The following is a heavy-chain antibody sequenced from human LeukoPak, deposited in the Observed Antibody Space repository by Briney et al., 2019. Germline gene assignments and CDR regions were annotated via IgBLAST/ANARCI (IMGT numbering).Heavy chain of an antibody. Sequence: PSETLSLTCTVSGGSISSYYWSWIRQPPGKGLEWIGYIYYSGSTNYNSSLKSRVTISVDASKNQFSLKRSSVTAADTAVYYCASLRERSFYARGFDYWGQGTLVTVSS. J-gene: IGHJ4*02. CDR1: GGSISSYY. CDR2: IYYSGST. CDR3: ASLRERSFYARGFDY. V-gene: IGHV4-59*08. D-gene: IGHD2-2*01.